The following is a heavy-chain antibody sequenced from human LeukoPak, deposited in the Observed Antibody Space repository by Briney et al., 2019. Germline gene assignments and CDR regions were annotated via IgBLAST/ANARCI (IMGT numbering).Heavy chain of an antibody. D-gene: IGHD2-21*01. CDR2: ISGSGGST. CDR1: GFTFSSYA. V-gene: IGHV3-23*01. J-gene: IGHJ6*02. Sequence: GGSLRLSCAASGFTFSSYAMSWVRPAPGKGLEWVSAISGSGGSTYYADSVKGRFTISRDNSKNTLYLQMNSLRAEDTAVYYCAKVTIPDYYGMDVWGQGTTVTVSS. CDR3: AKVTIPDYYGMDV.